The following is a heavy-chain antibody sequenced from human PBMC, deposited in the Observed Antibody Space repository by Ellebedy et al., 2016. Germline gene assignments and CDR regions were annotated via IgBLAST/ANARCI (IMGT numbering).Heavy chain of an antibody. CDR3: ARGKRGIAVVPHYMDV. Sequence: SETLSLXXNVSGGSINSVGDYWSWIRQHQGKGLEWIGYIYYSESTHYNPPLQSRVTISVDTSKNQFALKLSSVTAADTAVYYCARGKRGIAVVPHYMDVWGKGTTVTVSS. J-gene: IGHJ6*03. V-gene: IGHV4-31*03. CDR2: IYYSEST. D-gene: IGHD6-19*01. CDR1: GGSINSVGDY.